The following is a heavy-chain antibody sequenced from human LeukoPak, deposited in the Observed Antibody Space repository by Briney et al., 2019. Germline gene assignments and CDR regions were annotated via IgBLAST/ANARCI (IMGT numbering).Heavy chain of an antibody. CDR2: ISYDGSNK. CDR1: GFTFSSYG. J-gene: IGHJ4*02. Sequence: GGSLRLSCAASGFTFSSYGMHWVRRAPGKGLEWVAVISYDGSNKYYADSVKGRFTISRDNSKNTLYLQMNSLRAEDTAVYYCAKDLRASYYDILTGYYPQGFDYWGQGTLVTVSS. D-gene: IGHD3-9*01. V-gene: IGHV3-30*18. CDR3: AKDLRASYYDILTGYYPQGFDY.